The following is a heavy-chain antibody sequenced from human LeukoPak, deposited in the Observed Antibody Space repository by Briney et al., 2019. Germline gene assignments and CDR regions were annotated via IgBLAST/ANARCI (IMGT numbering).Heavy chain of an antibody. CDR2: IYHSGST. D-gene: IGHD2-2*01. Sequence: PSQTLSLTCAVSGGSISSGGYSWSWIRQPPGKGLEWIGYIYHSGSTYYNPSLKSRVPISVDRSKNQFSLKLSSVTAADTAVYYCARGARYCSSTSCYPFDPWGQGTLVTVSS. J-gene: IGHJ5*02. V-gene: IGHV4-30-2*01. CDR3: ARGARYCSSTSCYPFDP. CDR1: GGSISSGGYS.